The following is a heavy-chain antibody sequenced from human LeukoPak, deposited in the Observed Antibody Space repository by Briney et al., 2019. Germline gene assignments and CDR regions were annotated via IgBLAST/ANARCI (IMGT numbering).Heavy chain of an antibody. J-gene: IGHJ3*02. CDR2: IKQDGSEK. D-gene: IGHD2-21*01. Sequence: PGGSLRLSCAASGFTFSTYWMTWVRQAPGKGLEWVANIKQDGSEKYYVDSVKGRFTISRDNAKNSLFLQINSLRAEDTAVYYCASILEDIWGQGTMVTVSS. CDR1: GFTFSTYW. V-gene: IGHV3-7*01. CDR3: ASILEDI.